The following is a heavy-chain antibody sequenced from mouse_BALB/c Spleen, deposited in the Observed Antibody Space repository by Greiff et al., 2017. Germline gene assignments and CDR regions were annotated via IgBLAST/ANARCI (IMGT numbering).Heavy chain of an antibody. CDR3: VRTFYYYGSSYWYFDV. V-gene: IGHV10-1*02. J-gene: IGHJ1*01. Sequence: EVQVVESGGGLVQPKGSLKLSCAASGFTFNTYAMNWVRQAPGKGLEWVARIRSKSNNYATYYADSVKDRFTISRDDSQSMLYLQMNNLKTEDTAMYYCVRTFYYYGSSYWYFDVWGAGTTVTVSS. D-gene: IGHD1-1*01. CDR2: IRSKSNNYAT. CDR1: GFTFNTYA.